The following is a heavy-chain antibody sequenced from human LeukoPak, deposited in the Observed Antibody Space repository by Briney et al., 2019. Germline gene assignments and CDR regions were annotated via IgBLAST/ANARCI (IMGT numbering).Heavy chain of an antibody. CDR1: GFTFRKHW. D-gene: IGHD7-27*01. Sequence: GGSLRLSCTAAGFTFRKHWMSWVRQAIGEGLEGGAKIKEDGSEKHYVDSVRGRFTISRDNARNSLYLQMNNLRADDTAVYYCARDYTGGWNDFWGQGTLVTVSS. V-gene: IGHV3-7*01. CDR2: IKEDGSEK. CDR3: ARDYTGGWNDF. J-gene: IGHJ4*02.